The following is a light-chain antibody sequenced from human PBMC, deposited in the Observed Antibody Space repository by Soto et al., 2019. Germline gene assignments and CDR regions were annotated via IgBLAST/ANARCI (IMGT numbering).Light chain of an antibody. CDR3: SSYAGSNNFKV. Sequence: QSALTQPPSASGSPGQSVTISCTGTSSDVGGYNYVSWYQQHPGKAPKPMIYEVSKRPSGVPDRFSGSKSGNTASLTVSGLQAEDEADYYCSSYAGSNNFKVFGGGTKLTVL. CDR1: SSDVGGYNY. V-gene: IGLV2-8*01. CDR2: EVS. J-gene: IGLJ2*01.